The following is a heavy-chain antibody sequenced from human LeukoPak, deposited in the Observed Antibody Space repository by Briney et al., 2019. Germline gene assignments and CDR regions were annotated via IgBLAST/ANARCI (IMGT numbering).Heavy chain of an antibody. D-gene: IGHD6-13*01. CDR1: GGSISSGSYY. CDR2: IYTSGST. V-gene: IGHV4-61*02. Sequence: SETLSLTCTVSGGSISSGSYYWSWIRQPAGKGLEWIGRIYTSGSTNYNPSLKSRVTISVDTSKNQFFLKLSSVTAADTAVYYCARGYSSSWYSGGHRDDYYYYMDVWGKGTTVTISS. J-gene: IGHJ6*03. CDR3: ARGYSSSWYSGGHRDDYYYYMDV.